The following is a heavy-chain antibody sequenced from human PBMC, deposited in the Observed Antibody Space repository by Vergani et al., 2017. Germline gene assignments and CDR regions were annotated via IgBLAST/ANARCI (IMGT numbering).Heavy chain of an antibody. Sequence: QVQLQESGPGLVKPSETLSLTCAVSGFSIDNGYYWDWIRQPPGKGLEWIGSIYRTGRTHFNPSLKSRVTISVDTSNNHFSLGLNSLTAADTAVYYCARRSGIVYDIFSSTQYFFDFWGQGTLVTVSS. D-gene: IGHD3-9*01. CDR1: GFSIDNGYY. CDR3: ARRSGIVYDIFSSTQYFFDF. J-gene: IGHJ4*02. V-gene: IGHV4-38-2*01. CDR2: IYRTGRT.